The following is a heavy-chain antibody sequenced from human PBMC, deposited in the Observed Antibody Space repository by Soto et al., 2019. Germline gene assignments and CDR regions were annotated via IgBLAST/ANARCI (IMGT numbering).Heavy chain of an antibody. CDR1: GGTFSSYA. Sequence: QVQLVQSGAEVKKPGSSVKVSCKASGGTFSSYAISWVRQAPGQGLEWMGGIIPIFGTANYAQKFQGRVTITADESKSPAYMELSSLRSEGTAVYYWARDGLTYYYDSSGYYYSYWGQGTLVTVSS. CDR2: IIPIFGTA. V-gene: IGHV1-69*12. J-gene: IGHJ4*02. CDR3: ARDGLTYYYDSSGYYYSY. D-gene: IGHD3-22*01.